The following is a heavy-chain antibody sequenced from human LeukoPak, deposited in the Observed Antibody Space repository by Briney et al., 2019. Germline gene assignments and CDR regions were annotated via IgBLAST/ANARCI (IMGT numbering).Heavy chain of an antibody. Sequence: PSETLSLTCTVSGDSVSSGYYYWSWIRQPPGKGLEWIGNIYYTGSTNYNPSLKSRVTISVDTSKNQFSLKLNSVTAADMAVYYCARNYYDGSGYYLLDAFDIWGQGTMVTVSS. V-gene: IGHV4-61*01. J-gene: IGHJ3*02. CDR1: GDSVSSGYYY. CDR3: ARNYYDGSGYYLLDAFDI. D-gene: IGHD3-22*01. CDR2: IYYTGST.